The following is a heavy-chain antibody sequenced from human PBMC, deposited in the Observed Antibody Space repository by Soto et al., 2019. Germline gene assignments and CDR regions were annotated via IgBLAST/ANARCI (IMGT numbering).Heavy chain of an antibody. V-gene: IGHV1-69*01. Sequence: QVQLVQSGAEVKKPGSSVKVSCKASGGTFSSYAISWVRQAPGQGLEWMGGIIPIFGTANYAQKCQGRVTMTADESTSTAYMELRSLRSEDTAVYYCARRSYSSSSGGNWFDPWGQGTLVTVSS. CDR3: ARRSYSSSSGGNWFDP. D-gene: IGHD6-6*01. CDR2: IIPIFGTA. J-gene: IGHJ5*02. CDR1: GGTFSSYA.